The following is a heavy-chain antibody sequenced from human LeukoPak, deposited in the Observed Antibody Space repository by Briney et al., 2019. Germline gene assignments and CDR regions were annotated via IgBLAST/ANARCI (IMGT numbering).Heavy chain of an antibody. CDR3: ARVRFSGSYHDAFDI. CDR2: IYPGDSDT. D-gene: IGHD1-26*01. Sequence: GESLKISCQGSGYSFTSYWIGWVRQMPGKGLEWMGIIYPGDSDTRYSPSFQGQVTISADKSISTAYLQWSSLKASDTAMYYCARVRFSGSYHDAFDIWGQGKMVTVSS. J-gene: IGHJ3*02. V-gene: IGHV5-51*01. CDR1: GYSFTSYW.